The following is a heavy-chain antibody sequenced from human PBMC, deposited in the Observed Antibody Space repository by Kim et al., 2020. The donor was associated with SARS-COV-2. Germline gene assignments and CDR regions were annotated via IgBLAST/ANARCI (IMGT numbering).Heavy chain of an antibody. CDR1: GFTFSSYS. D-gene: IGHD3-10*01. CDR3: ARSVLATQVLWFGEPFDY. Sequence: GGSLRLSCAASGFTFSSYSMNWVRQAPGKGLEWVSYISSSSSTIYYADSVKGRFTISRDNAKNSLYLQMNSLRAEDTALYYCARSVLATQVLWFGEPFDYWGQGTLVTVSS. CDR2: ISSSSSTI. J-gene: IGHJ4*02. V-gene: IGHV3-48*04.